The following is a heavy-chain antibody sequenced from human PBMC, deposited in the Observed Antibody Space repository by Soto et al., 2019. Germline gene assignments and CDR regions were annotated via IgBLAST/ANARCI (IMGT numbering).Heavy chain of an antibody. CDR3: ARDRHYYCSGSPGAFDI. CDR2: IIPIFGTA. D-gene: IGHD3-10*01. J-gene: IGHJ3*02. V-gene: IGHV1-69*01. Sequence: QVQLVQSGAEVKKPGSSVKVSCKASGGTFSSYAISWVRQAPGQGLEWMGGIIPIFGTANYAQKFQGRVTITADESTSTAYMELSSLRSEDTAVYYCARDRHYYCSGSPGAFDIWGQGTMVTVSS. CDR1: GGTFSSYA.